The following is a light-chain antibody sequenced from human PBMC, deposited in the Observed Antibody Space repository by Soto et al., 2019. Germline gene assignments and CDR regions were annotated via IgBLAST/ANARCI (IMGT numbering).Light chain of an antibody. J-gene: IGKJ4*01. V-gene: IGKV4-1*01. CDR3: QQYYSRPLT. CDR2: WAS. CDR1: QSVLYNSNNKNY. Sequence: DIVMTQSPDSLAVSLGERATINCKSSQSVLYNSNNKNYLAWYQQEPGQPPKLLIYWASTRESGVPDRFSGSGSGTDFTLTISNLQAEDVAVYYCQQYYSRPLTFGGGTKVEIK.